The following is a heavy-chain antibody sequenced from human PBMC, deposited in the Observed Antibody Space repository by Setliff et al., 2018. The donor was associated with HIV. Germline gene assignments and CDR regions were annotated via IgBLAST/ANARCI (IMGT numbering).Heavy chain of an antibody. V-gene: IGHV4-39*01. J-gene: IGHJ5*02. CDR3: ASRIYYYDSNNFLREEGFDP. CDR1: GGSASNSRYY. CDR2: IHYNEKT. Sequence: SETLSLTCTVSGGSASNSRYYWAWIRQPPGKGLEYIGSIHYNEKTYYNPSLKSRVTISIDTSKNQFSLNLTSVTAADTAVYYCASRIYYYDSNNFLREEGFDPWGRGTQVTVSS. D-gene: IGHD3-22*01.